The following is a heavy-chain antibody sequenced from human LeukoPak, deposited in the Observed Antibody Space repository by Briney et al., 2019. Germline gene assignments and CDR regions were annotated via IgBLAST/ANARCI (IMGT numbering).Heavy chain of an antibody. D-gene: IGHD5-12*01. Sequence: SETLSLTCAVYGGSFSDYSWSWIRQPPGKGLEWIGEIDHSGSTSYNPSLKSRLTISVDTSKKQFSLKLNSVIAADTAVYYCATRLPTDYWGQGTLVTVSS. V-gene: IGHV4-34*01. J-gene: IGHJ4*02. CDR2: IDHSGST. CDR1: GGSFSDYS. CDR3: ATRLPTDY.